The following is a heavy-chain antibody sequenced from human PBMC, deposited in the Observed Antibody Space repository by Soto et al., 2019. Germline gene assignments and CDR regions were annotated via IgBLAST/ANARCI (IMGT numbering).Heavy chain of an antibody. Sequence: SETLSLTCTVSGGSIRSDNYYWHWIRQHPGRGLEWIGYIYNSGSTQYNPSLKSRLTMSEDTSKNQVSLKLSSVTAADTAVYFCARGPVRPEYFHFWGPGTLVTVSS. J-gene: IGHJ4*02. V-gene: IGHV4-31*03. CDR3: ARGPVRPEYFHF. CDR1: GGSIRSDNYY. CDR2: IYNSGST.